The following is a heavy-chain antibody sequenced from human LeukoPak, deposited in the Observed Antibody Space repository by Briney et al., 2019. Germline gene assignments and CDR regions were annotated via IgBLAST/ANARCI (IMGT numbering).Heavy chain of an antibody. J-gene: IGHJ5*02. CDR1: GGSISSGDYY. CDR2: MYYSGSA. Sequence: SETLSLTCTVSGGSISSGDYYWSWIRQPPGKGLEWIGYMYYSGSAYYNPSLKSRATISVDTSKNQFSLKLSSVTAADTAVYYCARPYYYDSRIDPWGQGTLVTVSS. CDR3: ARPYYYDSRIDP. V-gene: IGHV4-30-4*01. D-gene: IGHD3-22*01.